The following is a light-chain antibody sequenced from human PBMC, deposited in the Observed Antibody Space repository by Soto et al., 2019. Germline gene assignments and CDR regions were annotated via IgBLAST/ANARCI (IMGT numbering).Light chain of an antibody. Sequence: EIVLTQSPGTLSLSPGERATLSCRASRSVTSSYLAWYQQRPGQAPRLLIYGASSRATGIPDRFSGSGSGTDCTITISRLEHEDFAVYYCQQYDSPPWTFGHGTKVEIK. CDR1: RSVTSSY. CDR3: QQYDSPPWT. CDR2: GAS. V-gene: IGKV3-20*01. J-gene: IGKJ1*01.